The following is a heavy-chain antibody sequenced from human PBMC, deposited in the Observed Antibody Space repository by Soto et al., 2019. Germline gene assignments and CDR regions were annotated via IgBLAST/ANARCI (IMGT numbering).Heavy chain of an antibody. CDR2: IGHAGDT. V-gene: IGHV3-13*04. D-gene: IGHD3-16*01. Sequence: ESGGGLVQQGGSLRLSCAASGFTFSTYDMHCVRQASGKGLEWVSSIGHAGDTYYAGSVKGRFTISRHNAKNAFYLQMNSLRVGDTAVYFCASLGARIYWGQGSLVTVSS. J-gene: IGHJ4*02. CDR1: GFTFSTYD. CDR3: ASLGARIY.